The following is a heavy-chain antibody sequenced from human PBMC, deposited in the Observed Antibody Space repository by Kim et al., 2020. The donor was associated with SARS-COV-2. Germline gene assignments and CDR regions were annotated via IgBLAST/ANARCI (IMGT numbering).Heavy chain of an antibody. D-gene: IGHD5-18*01. CDR3: AREGESGRGYSYGQHDAFDI. J-gene: IGHJ3*02. Sequence: ASVKVSCKASGYTFTSYYMHWVRQAPGQGLEWMGIINPSGGSTSYAQKFQGRVTMTRDTSTSTVYMELSSLRSEDTAVYYCAREGESGRGYSYGQHDAFDIWGQGTMVTVSS. V-gene: IGHV1-46*01. CDR1: GYTFTSYY. CDR2: INPSGGST.